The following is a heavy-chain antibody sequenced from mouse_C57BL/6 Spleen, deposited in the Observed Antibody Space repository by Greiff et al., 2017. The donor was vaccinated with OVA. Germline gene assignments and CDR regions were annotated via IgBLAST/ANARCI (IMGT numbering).Heavy chain of an antibody. CDR2: ISSGSSNI. CDR3: ARSYCFLYFGY. V-gene: IGHV5-17*01. J-gene: IGHJ2*01. D-gene: IGHD2-10*01. CDR1: GFTFSDYG. Sequence: EVKLVESGGGLVKPGGSLKLSCAASGFTFSDYGMHWVRQAPEKGLEWVAYISSGSSNIYYADTVKGRFTISRDNAKNTLFLQMTSLSSEDTAMYYCARSYCFLYFGYWGQGTTLTVSS.